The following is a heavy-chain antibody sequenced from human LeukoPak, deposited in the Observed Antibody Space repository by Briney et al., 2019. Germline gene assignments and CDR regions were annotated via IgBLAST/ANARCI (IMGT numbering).Heavy chain of an antibody. CDR2: IYHSGGA. V-gene: IGHV4-38-2*02. D-gene: IGHD5-18*01. Sequence: PSETLSLTCTVSGYSISSGYYWGWIRQPPGKGLEWIGSIYHSGGAFHNPSLKSRVTISVDTSKNQFSLKLSSVTAADTAVYYCARTRTATRENYIEYWGQGTLVTVSS. CDR1: GYSISSGYY. CDR3: ARTRTATRENYIEY. J-gene: IGHJ4*02.